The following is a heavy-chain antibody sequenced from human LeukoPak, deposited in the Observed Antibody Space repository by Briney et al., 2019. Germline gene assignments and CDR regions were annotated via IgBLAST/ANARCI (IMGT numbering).Heavy chain of an antibody. V-gene: IGHV4-34*01. Sequence: PSETLSLTCAVYGGSFGGYYWSWIRQPPGKGLEWIGEINHSGSTNYNPSLKSRVTISVDTSKNQFSLKLSSVTAADTAVYYCAKGRMVRGVIGYYYYYGMDVWGQGTTVTVSS. D-gene: IGHD3-10*01. J-gene: IGHJ6*02. CDR1: GGSFGGYY. CDR2: INHSGST. CDR3: AKGRMVRGVIGYYYYYGMDV.